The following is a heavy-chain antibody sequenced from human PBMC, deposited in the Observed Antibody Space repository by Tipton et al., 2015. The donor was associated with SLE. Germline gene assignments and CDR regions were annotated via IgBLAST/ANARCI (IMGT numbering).Heavy chain of an antibody. D-gene: IGHD2-8*01. J-gene: IGHJ6*02. CDR1: GGSMITYY. CDR3: ARGMLTWRGAIVGVDV. CDR2: VYHSGST. V-gene: IGHV4-59*08. Sequence: TLSLTCSVSGGSMITYYWSWVRQRPGKGLEWIGYVYHSGSTNYNPSLKSRVTMSVDTAKNQVSLKLTSVTAADTAVYYCARGMLTWRGAIVGVDVWGQGTTVNVSS.